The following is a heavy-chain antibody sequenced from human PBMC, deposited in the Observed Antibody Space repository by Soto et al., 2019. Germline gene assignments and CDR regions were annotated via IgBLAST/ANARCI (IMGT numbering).Heavy chain of an antibody. Sequence: GGSLRLSCAASGFTFSDYYMSWIRQAPGKGLEWVSYISSSGSTIYYADSVKGRFTISRDNAKNSLYLQMNSLRAEDTAVYYCARRLAVAGMDHWFDPWGQGTLVTVSS. D-gene: IGHD6-19*01. CDR2: ISSSGSTI. V-gene: IGHV3-11*01. J-gene: IGHJ5*02. CDR3: ARRLAVAGMDHWFDP. CDR1: GFTFSDYY.